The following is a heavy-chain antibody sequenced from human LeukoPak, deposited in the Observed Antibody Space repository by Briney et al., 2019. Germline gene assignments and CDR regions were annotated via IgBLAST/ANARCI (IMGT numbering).Heavy chain of an antibody. D-gene: IGHD3-9*01. CDR1: GGPISSYY. J-gene: IGHJ4*02. CDR3: ATTYYDILTGSYYFDY. V-gene: IGHV4-59*01. CDR2: IYYSGST. Sequence: SETLSLTCTVSGGPISSYYWSWIRQPPGKGLEWIGYIYYSGSTNYNPSLKSRVTISVDTSKNQFSLKLSSVTAADTAVYYCATTYYDILTGSYYFDYWGQGTLVTVSS.